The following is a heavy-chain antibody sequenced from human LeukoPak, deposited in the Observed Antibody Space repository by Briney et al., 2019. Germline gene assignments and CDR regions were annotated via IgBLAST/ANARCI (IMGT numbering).Heavy chain of an antibody. CDR2: IYKSGST. Sequence: SETLSLTCTVSGGSISSSSYYWGWIRQPPGKGLEWIGSIYKSGSTYYNPSLKSRVTISVDTSKNQFSLRLSSVTAADTAVYYCARWSSSWYSFDCWGQGTLVTVSS. V-gene: IGHV4-39*07. CDR3: ARWSSSWYSFDC. D-gene: IGHD6-13*01. CDR1: GGSISSSSYY. J-gene: IGHJ4*02.